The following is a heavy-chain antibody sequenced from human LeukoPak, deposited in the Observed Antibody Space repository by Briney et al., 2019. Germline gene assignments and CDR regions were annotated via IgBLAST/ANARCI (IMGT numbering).Heavy chain of an antibody. CDR1: GFTFSSYS. CDR3: ARVKIPSNWFDP. CDR2: ISSSSSYI. D-gene: IGHD2-2*02. V-gene: IGHV3-21*01. Sequence: PGGSLRLSCAASGFTFSSYSMNWVRQAPGKGLEWVSSISSSSSYIYYADSAKGRFTISRDNAKNSLYLQMNSLRAEDTAVYYCARVKIPSNWFDPWGQGTLVTVSS. J-gene: IGHJ5*02.